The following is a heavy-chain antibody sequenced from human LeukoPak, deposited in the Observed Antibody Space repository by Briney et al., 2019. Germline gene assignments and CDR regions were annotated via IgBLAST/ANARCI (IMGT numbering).Heavy chain of an antibody. Sequence: SVTVSCKASGGTFSSYAISWVRQAPGQGLEWMGGIIPIFGTAKYTQKFQGRVTITADESTSTAYMELSSLRSEDTAVYYCARADSPSDTAMVTAPGYWGQGTLVTVSS. V-gene: IGHV1-69*13. J-gene: IGHJ4*02. CDR3: ARADSPSDTAMVTAPGY. CDR2: IIPIFGTA. CDR1: GGTFSSYA. D-gene: IGHD5-18*01.